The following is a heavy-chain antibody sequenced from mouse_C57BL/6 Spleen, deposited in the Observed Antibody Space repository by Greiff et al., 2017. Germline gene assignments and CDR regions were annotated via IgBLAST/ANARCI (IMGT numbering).Heavy chain of an antibody. J-gene: IGHJ4*01. D-gene: IGHD1-1*01. CDR3: ARVAPVVYYAMDY. Sequence: QVQLKESGPELVKPGASVKISCKASGYSFTSYYIHWVKQRPGQGLEWIGWIYPGSGDTKYNEKFKGKATLTADTSSSTAYMQLSSLTSEDSAVYYCARVAPVVYYAMDYWGQGTSVTVSS. CDR1: GYSFTSYY. V-gene: IGHV1-66*01. CDR2: IYPGSGDT.